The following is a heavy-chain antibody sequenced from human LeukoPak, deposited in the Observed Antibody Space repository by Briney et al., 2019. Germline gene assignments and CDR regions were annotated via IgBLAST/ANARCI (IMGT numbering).Heavy chain of an antibody. J-gene: IGHJ4*02. CDR3: ARDLVGYGDYGCFDY. CDR1: GYTFTGYY. V-gene: IGHV1-2*06. D-gene: IGHD4-17*01. CDR2: IHPNSGGT. Sequence: GASVKVSCKASGYTFTGYYMHWVRQAPGQGLEWMGRIHPNSGGTNYAQKFQGRVTMTRDTSISTAYMELSRLRSDDTAVYYCARDLVGYGDYGCFDYWGQGTLVTVSS.